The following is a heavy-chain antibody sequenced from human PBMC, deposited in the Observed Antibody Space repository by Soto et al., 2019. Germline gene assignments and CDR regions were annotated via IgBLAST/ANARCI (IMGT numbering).Heavy chain of an antibody. J-gene: IGHJ6*02. V-gene: IGHV3-21*01. D-gene: IGHD4-17*01. Sequence: GWSLRLSCAASGFTFSSYSMNWVRQAPGKGLEWVASISSSSSYICYADSVKGRFTISRDNAKNSLYLQMNSLRAEDTAVYYCARGDYGDYGKYYYYYYGMDVWGQGTTVTVSS. CDR2: ISSSSSYI. CDR3: ARGDYGDYGKYYYYYYGMDV. CDR1: GFTFSSYS.